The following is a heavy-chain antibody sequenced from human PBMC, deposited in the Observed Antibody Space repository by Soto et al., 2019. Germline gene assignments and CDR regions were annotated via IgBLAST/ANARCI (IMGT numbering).Heavy chain of an antibody. V-gene: IGHV4-39*01. J-gene: IGHJ4*02. Sequence: ETLSLTCTFSGGSISSSSYYWGWIRQPPGKGLEWIGSIYYSGSTYYNPSLKSRVTISVDTSKNQFSLKLSSVTAADTAVYYCARPTNKGRITIFGVVPDYWGQGTLVTVSS. CDR2: IYYSGST. D-gene: IGHD3-3*01. CDR3: ARPTNKGRITIFGVVPDY. CDR1: GGSISSSSYY.